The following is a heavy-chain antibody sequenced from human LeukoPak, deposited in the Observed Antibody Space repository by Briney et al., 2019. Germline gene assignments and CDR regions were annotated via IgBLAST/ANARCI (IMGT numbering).Heavy chain of an antibody. CDR2: ISGSGGST. CDR1: GFTFNIYE. J-gene: IGHJ4*02. D-gene: IGHD3-10*01. CDR3: AKTRGSGPFDY. V-gene: IGHV3-23*01. Sequence: GGSLRLSCAASGFTFNIYEMNWVRQAPGKGLEWVSAISGSGGSTYYADSVKGRFTISRDNSKNTLYLQMNNLRAEDTAVYYCAKTRGSGPFDYWGQGTLVTVSS.